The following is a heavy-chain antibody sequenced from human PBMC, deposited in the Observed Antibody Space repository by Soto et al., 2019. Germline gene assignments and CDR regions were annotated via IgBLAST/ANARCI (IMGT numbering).Heavy chain of an antibody. Sequence: PSETLSLTCAVSGGSIGSGGYSWSWVRQPPGKGLEWIGYIYHSGNTYYNPSLKSRVTISVGRSKNQFSLKLSSVTAADTAVYYCARCCYYDSSGYYYPNWFDPWGQGTLVTVSS. D-gene: IGHD3-22*01. CDR3: ARCCYYDSSGYYYPNWFDP. V-gene: IGHV4-30-2*01. CDR1: GGSIGSGGYS. CDR2: IYHSGNT. J-gene: IGHJ5*02.